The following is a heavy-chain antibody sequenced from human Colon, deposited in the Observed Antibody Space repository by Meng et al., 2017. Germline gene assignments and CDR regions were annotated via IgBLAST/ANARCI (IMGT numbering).Heavy chain of an antibody. Sequence: QAQLQGSGPGLWRPSETLSLTCTVSGGSVSSGSYYWSWIRQPPGKGLEWIGYIYYSGSTNYNPSLKSRVTISVDTSKNQFSLKLSSVTAADTAVYYCARGASDYDFDYWGQGTLVTVSS. CDR1: GGSVSSGSYY. D-gene: IGHD3-22*01. CDR3: ARGASDYDFDY. V-gene: IGHV4-61*01. CDR2: IYYSGST. J-gene: IGHJ4*02.